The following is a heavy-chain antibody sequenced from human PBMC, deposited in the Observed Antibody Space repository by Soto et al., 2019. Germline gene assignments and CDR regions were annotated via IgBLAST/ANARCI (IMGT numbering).Heavy chain of an antibody. D-gene: IGHD1-26*01. J-gene: IGHJ6*01. CDR3: ARAAKWALIRYNTEV. V-gene: IGHV1-2*02. CDR2: IKPNSGGT. Sequence: TSRNVSFKASGYTFTCYYLHLVRQAPGQGLGWMGWIKPNSGGTTYAQKFQGRVTMTRDTYITTAYMELSRLTSDDTAVYYCARAAKWALIRYNTEVCGQGPTATVSS. CDR1: GYTFTCYY.